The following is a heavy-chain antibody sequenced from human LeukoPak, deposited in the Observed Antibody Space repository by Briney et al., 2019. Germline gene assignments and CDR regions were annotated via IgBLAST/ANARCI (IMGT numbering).Heavy chain of an antibody. V-gene: IGHV4-39*01. CDR1: GGSISSYY. J-gene: IGHJ6*03. CDR2: IYYSGST. D-gene: IGHD1-1*01. CDR3: ARHVEVFYYYYYYYMDV. Sequence: PSETLSLTCTVSGGSISSYYWGWIRQPPGKGLEWIGSIYYSGSTYYNPSLKSRVTISVDTSKNQFSLKLSSVTAADTAVYYCARHVEVFYYYYYYYMDVWGKGTTVTVSS.